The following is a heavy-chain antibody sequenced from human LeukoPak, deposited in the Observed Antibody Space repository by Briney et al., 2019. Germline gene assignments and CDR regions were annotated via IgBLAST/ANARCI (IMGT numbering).Heavy chain of an antibody. V-gene: IGHV3-48*03. Sequence: PGGSLRLSCAASGFTFSSHEMNWVRQAPGKGLEWVSYISSSGSTIYYADSVKGRFTISRDNAKNSLYLQMNSLRAEDTAVYYCARDGGYYYYYMDVWGKGTTVTISS. CDR2: ISSSGSTI. CDR1: GFTFSSHE. J-gene: IGHJ6*03. CDR3: ARDGGYYYYYMDV. D-gene: IGHD3-16*01.